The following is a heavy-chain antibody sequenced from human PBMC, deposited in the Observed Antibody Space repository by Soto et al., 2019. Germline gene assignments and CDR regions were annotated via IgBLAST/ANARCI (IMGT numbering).Heavy chain of an antibody. CDR1: GFPFSSYP. J-gene: IGHJ4*02. Sequence: EVQLLESGGGLVQPGGSLRLSCAASGFPFSSYPMSWVRQAPGKGLEWVSAIGAGGGFTSYADSVKGRFTISRDNSKNTLYLQVNSLRAEDTAVYYWATDPSFPCWGQGTLVTVAS. D-gene: IGHD6-6*01. V-gene: IGHV3-23*01. CDR2: IGAGGGFT. CDR3: ATDPSFPC.